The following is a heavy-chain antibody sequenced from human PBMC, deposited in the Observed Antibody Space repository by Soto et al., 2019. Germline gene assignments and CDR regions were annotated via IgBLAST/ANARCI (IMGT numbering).Heavy chain of an antibody. CDR1: GYTFTSYD. CDR3: ARCRIAVAGGNWFDP. D-gene: IGHD6-19*01. J-gene: IGHJ5*02. Sequence: QVQLVQSGAEVKKPGASVKVSCKASGYTFTSYDINWVRQATGQGLEWMGWMNPNSGNTGYAQKFQGRVTMXXNXSXXTAYMELSSLRSEDTAVYYCARCRIAVAGGNWFDPWGQGTLVTVSS. CDR2: MNPNSGNT. V-gene: IGHV1-8*01.